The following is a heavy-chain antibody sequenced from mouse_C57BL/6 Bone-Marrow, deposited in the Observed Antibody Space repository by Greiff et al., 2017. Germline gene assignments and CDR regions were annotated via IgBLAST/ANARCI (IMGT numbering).Heavy chain of an antibody. J-gene: IGHJ1*03. D-gene: IGHD1-1*01. CDR2: ISRGGSYT. Sequence: EVQLVESGGDLVKPGGSLKLSCAASGFTFSSYGMSWVRQTPDKRLEWVATISRGGSYTYYPDSVKGRFTISRDNAENTLYLQMSSLKSEDTAMYYCARRVHLSRYFDVWGTGTTVTVSS. CDR1: GFTFSSYG. CDR3: ARRVHLSRYFDV. V-gene: IGHV5-6*01.